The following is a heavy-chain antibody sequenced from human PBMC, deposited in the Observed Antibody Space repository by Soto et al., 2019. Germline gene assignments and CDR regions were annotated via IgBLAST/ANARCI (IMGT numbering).Heavy chain of an antibody. Sequence: PSETLSLTCTVPGGSISSYCWSWIRQPPGKGLEWIGYIYYSGSTNYNPSLKSRVTISVDTSKNQFSLKLSSVTAADTAVYYCARERYSSSPCYFDYWGQGTLVTVSS. CDR2: IYYSGST. CDR1: GGSISSYC. J-gene: IGHJ4*02. V-gene: IGHV4-59*01. D-gene: IGHD6-6*01. CDR3: ARERYSSSPCYFDY.